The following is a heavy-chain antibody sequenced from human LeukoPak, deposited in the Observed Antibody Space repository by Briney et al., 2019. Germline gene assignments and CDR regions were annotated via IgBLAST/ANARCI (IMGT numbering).Heavy chain of an antibody. Sequence: SETLSRTCAVYGKSLSSYYWGWIRQPPGKGLEWIGSIYYSGSTYYNPSLKSRVTISVDTSKNQFSLKLSSVTAADTAVYYCARDTLIQGAMARGLYWGQGTLVTVSS. D-gene: IGHD5-18*01. CDR2: IYYSGST. V-gene: IGHV4-39*07. CDR1: GKSLSSYY. CDR3: ARDTLIQGAMARGLY. J-gene: IGHJ4*02.